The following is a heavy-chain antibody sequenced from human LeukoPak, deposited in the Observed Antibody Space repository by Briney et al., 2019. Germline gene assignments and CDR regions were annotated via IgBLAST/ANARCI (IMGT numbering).Heavy chain of an antibody. CDR3: AGRDRTYYYYFMDV. Sequence: GGSLRLSCAASGFTFDDYGMSWVRQAPGKGLEWVSGINWNGGSTGYADSVKGRFTISRDNAKNSLYRQLNSLSAGDTPLYYFAGRDRTYYYYFMDVGGKGTTVTVS. J-gene: IGHJ6*03. D-gene: IGHD2-15*01. CDR2: INWNGGST. V-gene: IGHV3-20*04. CDR1: GFTFDDYG.